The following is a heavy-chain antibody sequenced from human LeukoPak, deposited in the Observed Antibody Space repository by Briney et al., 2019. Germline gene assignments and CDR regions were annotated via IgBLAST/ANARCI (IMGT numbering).Heavy chain of an antibody. D-gene: IGHD5-12*01. CDR2: INPNSGGT. CDR3: ARLRGRYYYYGMDV. Sequence: GASVKVSCKASGYTFTGYYMHWVRQAPGQGLEWVGWINPNSGGTNYAQKFQGRVTMTRDTSISTAYMELSRLRSDDTAVYYCARLRGRYYYYGMDVWGQGTTVTVSS. CDR1: GYTFTGYY. J-gene: IGHJ6*02. V-gene: IGHV1-2*02.